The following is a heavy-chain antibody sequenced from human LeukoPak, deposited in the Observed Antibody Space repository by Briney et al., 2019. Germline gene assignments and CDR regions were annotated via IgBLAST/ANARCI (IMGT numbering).Heavy chain of an antibody. CDR2: IYYSGST. D-gene: IGHD1-26*01. CDR3: ARGGRELLWWFDP. V-gene: IGHV4-61*01. Sequence: SETQSLTCTVSGGSVSSGSYYWSWIRQPPGKGLEWIGYIYYSGSTNYNPSLKSRVTISVDTSKNQFSLKLSSVTAADTAVYYCARGGRELLWWFDPWGQGTLVTVSS. CDR1: GGSVSSGSYY. J-gene: IGHJ5*02.